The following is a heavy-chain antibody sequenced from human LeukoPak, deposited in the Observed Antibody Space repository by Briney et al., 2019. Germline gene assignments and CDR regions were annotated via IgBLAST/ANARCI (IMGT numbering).Heavy chain of an antibody. CDR1: GGSISSYY. V-gene: IGHV4-59*12. CDR3: ASGIQWTGNNY. D-gene: IGHD3/OR15-3a*01. J-gene: IGHJ4*02. CDR2: INYSGSA. Sequence: SETLSLTCTVSGGSISSYYWSWIRQPPGKGLEWIGYINYSGSANYNPSLKSRVTISVDTSKNQFSLKLTSATAADTAVYYCASGIQWTGNNYWGQGTLVTVSS.